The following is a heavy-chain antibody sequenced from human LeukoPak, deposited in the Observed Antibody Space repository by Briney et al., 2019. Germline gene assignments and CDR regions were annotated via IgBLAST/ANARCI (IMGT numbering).Heavy chain of an antibody. CDR1: GYTFTSYY. Sequence: ASVKVSCKASGYTFTSYYMHWVRQAPGQGLEWMGIINPSGGSTSYAQKFQGRVTMTRDMSTSTVYMELSSLRSEDTAVYYCARETYYYDSSGYYVFDPWGQGTLVTVSS. V-gene: IGHV1-46*01. CDR3: ARETYYYDSSGYYVFDP. D-gene: IGHD3-22*01. CDR2: INPSGGST. J-gene: IGHJ5*02.